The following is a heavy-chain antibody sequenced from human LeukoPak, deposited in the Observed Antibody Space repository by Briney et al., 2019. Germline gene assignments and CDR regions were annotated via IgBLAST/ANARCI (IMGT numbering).Heavy chain of an antibody. V-gene: IGHV4-30-2*01. Sequence: SQTLSLTCAVSGGSISSGGYSWSWIRQPPGKGLEWIGYIYHSGSTYYNPSLKSRVTILVDTPKNHFSLRLSSVTAADTAVYYCARGSLDDYGGNSARYNWFDAWGQGILVTVSS. J-gene: IGHJ5*02. CDR1: GGSISSGGYS. D-gene: IGHD4-23*01. CDR2: IYHSGST. CDR3: ARGSLDDYGGNSARYNWFDA.